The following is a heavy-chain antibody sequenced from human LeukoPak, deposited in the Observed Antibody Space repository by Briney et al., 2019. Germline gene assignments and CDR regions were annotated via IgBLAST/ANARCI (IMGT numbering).Heavy chain of an antibody. Sequence: GGSLRLSCAASGFTFSGYSMNWVRQAPGKGLEWVAVIWYDGSNKYYADSVKGRFTISRDDSKNTLYLQMNSLRAEDTAVYYCASTVDFDWLPLDYWGQGTLVTVSS. CDR1: GFTFSGYS. V-gene: IGHV3-33*08. D-gene: IGHD3-9*01. CDR3: ASTVDFDWLPLDY. CDR2: IWYDGSNK. J-gene: IGHJ4*02.